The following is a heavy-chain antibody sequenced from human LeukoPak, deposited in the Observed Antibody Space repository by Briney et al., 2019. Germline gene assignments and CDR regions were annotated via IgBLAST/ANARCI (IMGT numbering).Heavy chain of an antibody. J-gene: IGHJ4*02. CDR3: ARRHYDSSGYSLAPPYPDY. D-gene: IGHD3-22*01. CDR1: GFTFSSYS. CDR2: INSSSSYI. Sequence: GGSLRLSCAASGFTFSSYSMNWVRQAPGKGLEWVSSINSSSSYIYYADSVKGRFTISRDNAKNSLYLQMNSLRAEDTAVYYCARRHYDSSGYSLAPPYPDYWGQGTLVTVSS. V-gene: IGHV3-21*01.